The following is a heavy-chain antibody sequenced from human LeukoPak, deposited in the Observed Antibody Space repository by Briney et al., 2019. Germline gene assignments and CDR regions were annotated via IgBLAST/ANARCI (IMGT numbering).Heavy chain of an antibody. CDR2: ISGRGSYI. V-gene: IGHV3-21*04. CDR3: AKGSPQNWFDP. CDR1: GFTFSDYS. J-gene: IGHJ5*01. Sequence: GGSLRLSCAASGFTFSDYSMNWVRQAPGKGLEWVSFISGRGSYIYYVESVKGRSTISRDNSKNTLYLQMNSLRAEDTAVYYCAKGSPQNWFDPWGQGTLVTVSS.